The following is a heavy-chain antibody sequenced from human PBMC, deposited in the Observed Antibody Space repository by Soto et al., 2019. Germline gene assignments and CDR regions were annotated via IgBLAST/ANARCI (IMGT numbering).Heavy chain of an antibody. CDR2: SSGSGGSP. D-gene: IGHD4-4*01. CDR3: AKGFETVTSGFYYFDY. V-gene: IGHV3-23*01. J-gene: IGHJ4*02. CDR1: LLAFGSYA. Sequence: GGFLRRSCAEPLLAFGSYAMSWGRRAAGKGQEGCSASSGSGGSPYYADSVKGRVTISRDIFKNARYGQMKSVRAEVRAVCYCAKGFETVTSGFYYFDYWGQGTLVKVSS.